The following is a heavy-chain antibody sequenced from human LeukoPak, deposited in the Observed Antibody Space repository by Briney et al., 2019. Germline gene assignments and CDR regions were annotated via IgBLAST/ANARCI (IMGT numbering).Heavy chain of an antibody. V-gene: IGHV1-2*02. CDR1: GYTFGAYY. CDR3: ARARSVVDY. Sequence: GASVKVSCKASGYTFGAYYMYWVRQAPGQGLEWMGWIRPNSGGTNYAQKFQGRVTMTRDTSISTAYMELSRLRSDDTAVYYCARARSVVDYWGQGTLVTVSS. CDR2: IRPNSGGT. D-gene: IGHD4-23*01. J-gene: IGHJ4*02.